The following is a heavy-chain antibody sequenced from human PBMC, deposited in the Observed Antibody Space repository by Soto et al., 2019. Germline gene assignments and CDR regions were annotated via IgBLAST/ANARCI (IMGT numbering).Heavy chain of an antibody. CDR3: AIGGLLLHCSGQICDYSFDY. CDR2: IYHSGST. V-gene: IGHV4-30-2*02. J-gene: IGHJ4*02. Sequence: QLQLQESGSGLVKPSQTLSLTCAVSGGSISSGGYSWSWIRQPPGKGLEWMGYIYHSGSTYYNPSLKSRVNSSVYRSNNQLSLNLCLATAARTAIYYAAIGGLLLHCSGQICDYSFDYWGQGTLVTVST. CDR1: GGSISSGGYS. D-gene: IGHD2-15*01.